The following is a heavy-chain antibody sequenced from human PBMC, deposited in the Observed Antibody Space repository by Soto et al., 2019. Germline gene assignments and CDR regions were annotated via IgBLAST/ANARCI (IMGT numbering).Heavy chain of an antibody. CDR3: ARHLAKYDFWSGYRPEYYNYYGVDV. CDR1: GYSFTSYW. V-gene: IGHV5-51*01. J-gene: IGHJ6*02. CDR2: IYPGGSDT. Sequence: PGESLKISCKGSGYSFTSYWIGWVRQMPGKGLEWMGIIYPGGSDTRYSPSFQGQVTISADKSISTAYLQWSSLKASDTAMYYCARHLAKYDFWSGYRPEYYNYYGVDVWGQGTTVTVSS. D-gene: IGHD3-3*01.